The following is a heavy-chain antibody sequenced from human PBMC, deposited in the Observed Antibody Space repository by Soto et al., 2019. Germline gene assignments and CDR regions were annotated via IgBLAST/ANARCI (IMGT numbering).Heavy chain of an antibody. CDR2: INTANGDT. CDR1: GYTFTNYA. CDR3: GRGQAAFDP. J-gene: IGHJ5*02. V-gene: IGHV1-3*04. Sequence: QIQLVQSGAEMKKPGASVKVSCKASGYTFTNYAMHWVRQAPGQSLEWMGRINTANGDTIYSQNFQGRVTITRDAPARTVYLELSSVRFEDSAVYYCGRGQAAFDPWGQGTLVTVSS.